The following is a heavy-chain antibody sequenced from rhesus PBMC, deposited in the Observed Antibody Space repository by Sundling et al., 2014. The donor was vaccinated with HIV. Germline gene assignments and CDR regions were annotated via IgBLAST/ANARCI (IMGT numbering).Heavy chain of an antibody. V-gene: IGHV4-81*01. J-gene: IGHJ4*01. CDR1: RGSFSGYF. CDR2: IYGNSATT. Sequence: QVQLQESGPGLVKSSETLSLTCAVSRGSFSGYFWGWIRQPPGKGLEWIANIYGNSATTNYNPSLKSRVAISKDTSKNQFSLNLSSVTASDTAVYYCARGRRYYSGDYFFDYWGQGVLVTVSS. D-gene: IGHD3-16*01. CDR3: ARGRRYYSGDYFFDY.